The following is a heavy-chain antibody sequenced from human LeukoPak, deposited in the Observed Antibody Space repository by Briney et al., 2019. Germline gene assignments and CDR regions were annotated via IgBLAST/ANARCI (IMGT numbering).Heavy chain of an antibody. J-gene: IGHJ4*02. CDR2: INTDGSST. CDR3: TRDRVIMVRGAESLFGY. V-gene: IGHV3-74*01. CDR1: GFTFSSYW. D-gene: IGHD3-10*01. Sequence: GGSLRLSCTTSGFTFSSYWMHWVRQAPGKGLVWVSRINTDGSSTSYADSVKGRSTISRDNAKNTLYLQMNSLRAEDTAVYYCTRDRVIMVRGAESLFGYWGQGALVTVSS.